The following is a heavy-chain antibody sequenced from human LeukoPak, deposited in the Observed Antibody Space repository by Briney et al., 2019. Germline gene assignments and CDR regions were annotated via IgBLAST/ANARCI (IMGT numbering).Heavy chain of an antibody. CDR2: ISSSSRTI. D-gene: IGHD3-22*01. Sequence: GGSLRLSCAASGFTFSSYSMNWVRQAPGKGLKCISYISSSSRTIYYADSVKGRFTISRDNAKNSLFLQMNSLRAEDTAVYYCARSNYYDSSGYPSFDNWGQGTLVTVSS. V-gene: IGHV3-48*04. J-gene: IGHJ4*02. CDR3: ARSNYYDSSGYPSFDN. CDR1: GFTFSSYS.